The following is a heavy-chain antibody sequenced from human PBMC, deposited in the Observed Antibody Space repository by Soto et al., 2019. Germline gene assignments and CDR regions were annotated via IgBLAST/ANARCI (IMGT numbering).Heavy chain of an antibody. CDR1: GVTFTSYA. CDR3: AKGSFGFDY. V-gene: IGHV3-23*01. Sequence: GGSLRLSFAASGVTFTSYAMTWVRQVPGEGLQWVSSISKSGDSTYYADSVEGRFTTSRDNSKNTLYLQMNSLRAEDTAIYYCAKGSFGFDYWGQGTLVTVSS. CDR2: ISKSGDST. J-gene: IGHJ4*02. D-gene: IGHD3-10*01.